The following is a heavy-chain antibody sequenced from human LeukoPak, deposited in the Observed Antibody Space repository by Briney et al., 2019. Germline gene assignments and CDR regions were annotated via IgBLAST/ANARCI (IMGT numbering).Heavy chain of an antibody. CDR2: IWYDGSNK. CDR3: ARGSTGEYYCYYYMDV. J-gene: IGHJ6*03. D-gene: IGHD7-27*01. CDR1: GSTFNSYP. Sequence: GRSLRLSCAPSGSTFNSYPMHWVRQAPGQGREWVAVIWYDGSNKYYADSVKGRFTVSRDNSKNTLYLQMNSLRGEDTAVYYCARGSTGEYYCYYYMDVWGKGTTVTVSS. V-gene: IGHV3-33*01.